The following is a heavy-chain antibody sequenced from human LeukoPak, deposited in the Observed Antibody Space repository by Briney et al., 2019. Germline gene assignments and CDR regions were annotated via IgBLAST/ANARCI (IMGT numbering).Heavy chain of an antibody. Sequence: SVKVSCKASGGTFSSYAISWVRQAPGQGLEWMGRIIPILGIANYAQKFQGRVTMTTDTSTSTAYMELRSLRSDDTAVYYCARSELLWFGDPFDYWGQGTPVTVSS. J-gene: IGHJ4*02. CDR1: GGTFSSYA. D-gene: IGHD3-10*01. CDR3: ARSELLWFGDPFDY. V-gene: IGHV1-69*04. CDR2: IIPILGIA.